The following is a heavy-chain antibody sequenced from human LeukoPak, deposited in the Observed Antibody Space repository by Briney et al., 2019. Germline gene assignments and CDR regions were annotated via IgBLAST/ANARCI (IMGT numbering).Heavy chain of an antibody. D-gene: IGHD6-13*01. J-gene: IGHJ5*02. Sequence: PGGSLRLSCAASGFTFSSYSMNWVRQAPGKGLEWASSISSSSSYIYYADSVKGRFTISGDNAKNSLYLQMNSLRAEDTAVYYCARDHSSSPNWFDPWGQGTLVTVSS. CDR1: GFTFSSYS. CDR2: ISSSSSYI. V-gene: IGHV3-21*01. CDR3: ARDHSSSPNWFDP.